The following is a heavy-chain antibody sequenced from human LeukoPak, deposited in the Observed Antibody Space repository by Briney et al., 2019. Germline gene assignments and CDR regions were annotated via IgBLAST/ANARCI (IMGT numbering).Heavy chain of an antibody. D-gene: IGHD3-10*01. Sequence: GGSLRLSCAASGFTFSSYAMHWVRQAPGKGLEWAAVISYDGSNKYYADSVKGRFTISRDNSKNTLYLQMNSLRAEDTAVYYCARDPLWFGESQYYFDYWGQGTLVTVSS. J-gene: IGHJ4*02. CDR1: GFTFSSYA. CDR2: ISYDGSNK. CDR3: ARDPLWFGESQYYFDY. V-gene: IGHV3-30-3*01.